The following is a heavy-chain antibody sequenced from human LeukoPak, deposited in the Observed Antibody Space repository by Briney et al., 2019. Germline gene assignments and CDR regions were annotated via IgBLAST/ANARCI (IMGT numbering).Heavy chain of an antibody. D-gene: IGHD6-19*01. CDR3: ARHPGYSSGERGYYGMDV. Sequence: SETLPLTCTVSGGSISSSSYYWGWIRQPPGKGLEWIGSIYYSGSTYYNPSLKSRVTISVDTSKNQFSLKLSSVTAAVTAVYYCARHPGYSSGERGYYGMDVWGQGTTVTVSS. CDR2: IYYSGST. J-gene: IGHJ6*02. V-gene: IGHV4-39*01. CDR1: GGSISSSSYY.